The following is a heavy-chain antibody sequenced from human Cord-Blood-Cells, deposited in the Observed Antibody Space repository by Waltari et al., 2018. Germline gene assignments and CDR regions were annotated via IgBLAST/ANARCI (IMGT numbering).Heavy chain of an antibody. CDR3: AQHGSSGYYYWFDP. J-gene: IGHJ5*02. Sequence: QITLKESGPTLVKPTQTLTLTCTFSGFSLSTSGVGVGWIRQPPGKALEWLALIYWDDDKRYSPSLKSRLTITKDTSKNQVVRTMTNMDPVDTATYYCAQHGSSGYYYWFDPWGQGTLVTVSS. CDR2: IYWDDDK. D-gene: IGHD3-22*01. CDR1: GFSLSTSGVG. V-gene: IGHV2-5*02.